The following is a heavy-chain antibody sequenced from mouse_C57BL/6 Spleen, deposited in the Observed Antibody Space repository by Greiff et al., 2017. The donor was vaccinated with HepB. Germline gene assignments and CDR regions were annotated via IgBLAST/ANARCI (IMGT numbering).Heavy chain of an antibody. CDR2: IDPETGGT. J-gene: IGHJ2*01. CDR1: GYTFTDYE. Sequence: VQLQQSGAELVRPGASVTLSCKASGYTFTDYEMHWVKQTPVHGLEWIGAIDPETGGTAYNQKFKGKAILTADKSSSTAYMELRSLTSEDSAVYYWTRRYYGSSYRDYFDYWGQGTTLTVSS. D-gene: IGHD1-1*01. CDR3: TRRYYGSSYRDYFDY. V-gene: IGHV1-15*01.